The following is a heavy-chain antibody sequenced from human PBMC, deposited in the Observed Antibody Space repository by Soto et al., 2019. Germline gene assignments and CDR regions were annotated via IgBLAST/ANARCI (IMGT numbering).Heavy chain of an antibody. V-gene: IGHV1-69*12. Sequence: QVQLVQSGAEVKKPGSSVKVSCKASGGTFSSYAISWVRQAPGQGLEWMGGIIPIFGTANYAQKFQGRVTITADESTCRSYRELRSLRSEYTAVYYCASLHLSSGSYYVGWFDPWGQGTLVTVSS. CDR1: GGTFSSYA. J-gene: IGHJ5*02. D-gene: IGHD1-26*01. CDR3: ASLHLSSGSYYVGWFDP. CDR2: IIPIFGTA.